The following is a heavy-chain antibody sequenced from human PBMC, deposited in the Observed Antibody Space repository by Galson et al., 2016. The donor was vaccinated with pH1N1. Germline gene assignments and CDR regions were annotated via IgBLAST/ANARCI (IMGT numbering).Heavy chain of an antibody. D-gene: IGHD1-1*01. V-gene: IGHV3-7*01. CDR2: IKVDGSEK. CDR1: GFTFTSFW. CDR3: VRGYTYIIH. J-gene: IGHJ4*02. Sequence: SLRLSCAASGFTFTSFWMTWVRQAPGKGLEWVANIKVDGSEKNYVESVKGRFTISRDNAKNSVSLQMNSLRAEDTAVYYCVRGYTYIIHWGQGSLVTVSS.